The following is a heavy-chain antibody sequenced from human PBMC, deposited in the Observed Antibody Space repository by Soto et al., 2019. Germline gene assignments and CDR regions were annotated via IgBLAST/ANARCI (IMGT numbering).Heavy chain of an antibody. CDR2: INPNSGGT. CDR1: GYTFTGYY. CDR3: ARIPRWPQQYFDY. V-gene: IGHV1-2*02. J-gene: IGHJ4*02. D-gene: IGHD2-2*02. Sequence: ASVKVSCKASGYTFTGYYMHWVRQAPGRGLEWMGWINPNSGGTNYAQKFQGRVTMTTDASTSTAYMELSSLRSDDTAVYYCARIPRWPQQYFDYWGQGTLVTVSS.